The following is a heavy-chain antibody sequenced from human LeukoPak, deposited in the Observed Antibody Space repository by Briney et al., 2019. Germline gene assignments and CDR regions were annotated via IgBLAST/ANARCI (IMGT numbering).Heavy chain of an antibody. CDR2: IYYTGKT. Sequence: SETLSLTCTVSGDSVSNGNYYWSWLRQPPGKALEWIGYIYYTGKTYYNPSLEGRVAILVDTSRNHFSVKLSSVTAADTAVYYCARDGGLEWLLGYYYYGMDVWGQGTTVTVSS. D-gene: IGHD3-3*01. CDR1: GDSVSNGNYY. V-gene: IGHV4-61*03. CDR3: ARDGGLEWLLGYYYYGMDV. J-gene: IGHJ6*02.